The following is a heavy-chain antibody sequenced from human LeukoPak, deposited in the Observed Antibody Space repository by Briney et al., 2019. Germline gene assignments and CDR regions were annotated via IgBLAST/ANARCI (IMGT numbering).Heavy chain of an antibody. V-gene: IGHV3-23*01. J-gene: IGHJ4*02. Sequence: GGSLRLSCAASGLTFSSYAMSWVRQAPGKGLEWVSAISGSGGSTYYADSVKGRFTISRDNSKNTLYLQMNSLRAEDTAVYYCAKDAAVAGTEPLDYWGQGTLVTVSS. CDR3: AKDAAVAGTEPLDY. D-gene: IGHD6-19*01. CDR1: GLTFSSYA. CDR2: ISGSGGST.